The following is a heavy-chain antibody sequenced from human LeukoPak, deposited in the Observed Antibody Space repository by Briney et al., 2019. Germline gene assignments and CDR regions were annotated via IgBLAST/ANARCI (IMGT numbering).Heavy chain of an antibody. CDR2: IYYSGST. CDR1: GGSISSSSYY. V-gene: IGHV4-39*01. CDR3: ARQKLELRPEAAFDI. Sequence: SETLSLTCTVSGGSISSSSYYWGWIRQPPGKGLEWIGRIYYSGSTYYNPSLKSRVTISVDTSKNQFSLKLSSVTAADTAVYYCARQKLELRPEAAFDIWGQGTMVTVSS. J-gene: IGHJ3*02. D-gene: IGHD1-7*01.